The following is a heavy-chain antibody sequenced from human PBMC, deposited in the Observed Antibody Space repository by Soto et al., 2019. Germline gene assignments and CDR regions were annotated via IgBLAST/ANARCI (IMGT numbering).Heavy chain of an antibody. D-gene: IGHD2-15*01. CDR3: AMSVVTEYYFDY. Sequence: SETLSLTCTFSCGSIISYYWSWIRQPPGKGLEWIGYIYYSGNTDYNPSLKSRVTISADTSKNQFSLKLSSVTAADTAVYYCAMSVVTEYYFDYWGQGTLVTVSS. CDR1: CGSIISYY. J-gene: IGHJ4*02. CDR2: IYYSGNT. V-gene: IGHV4-59*01.